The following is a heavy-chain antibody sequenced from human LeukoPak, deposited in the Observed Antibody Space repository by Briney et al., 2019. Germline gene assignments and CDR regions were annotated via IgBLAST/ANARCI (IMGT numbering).Heavy chain of an antibody. CDR3: AKGYNWNDLVYFDY. CDR1: GFTFDDYA. D-gene: IGHD1-1*01. J-gene: IGHJ4*02. CDR2: ISWNSGSI. V-gene: IGHV3-9*01. Sequence: GGSLRLSCAASGFTFDDYAMHWVRQAPGKGLEWVSGISWNSGSIGYADSVKGRFTISRDNAKNSLYLQMNSLRAEDTASYYCAKGYNWNDLVYFDYWGQGTLVTVSS.